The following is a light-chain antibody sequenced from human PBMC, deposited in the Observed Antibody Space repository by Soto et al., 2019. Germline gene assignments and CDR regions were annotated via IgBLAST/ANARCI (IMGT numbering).Light chain of an antibody. CDR1: QSVSSN. V-gene: IGKV3-15*01. CDR3: QQYNNWPPWT. Sequence: EIVMTQSPATLSVSPGERATLSCRASQSVSSNLAWYQQKPGQGPRLLIYGASTRATGIPARFSGSGSGTEFTPTISSLQSEEFAVYYCQQYNNWPPWTFGQGTKVEIK. J-gene: IGKJ1*01. CDR2: GAS.